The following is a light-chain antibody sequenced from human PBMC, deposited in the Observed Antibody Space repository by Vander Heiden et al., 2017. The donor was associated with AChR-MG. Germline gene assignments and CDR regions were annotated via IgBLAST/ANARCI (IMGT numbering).Light chain of an antibody. CDR3: QQDGSSAYT. Sequence: EIVMTQSPGTLSLSPGETATLSCRASQSVSSSYLAWYQQKPGQAPRLLIYGASSRATGIPDRFSGSGSGTDFTLTISRLEPEDFAVYYCQQDGSSAYTFGQGTKLEIK. CDR2: GAS. V-gene: IGKV3-20*01. J-gene: IGKJ2*01. CDR1: QSVSSSY.